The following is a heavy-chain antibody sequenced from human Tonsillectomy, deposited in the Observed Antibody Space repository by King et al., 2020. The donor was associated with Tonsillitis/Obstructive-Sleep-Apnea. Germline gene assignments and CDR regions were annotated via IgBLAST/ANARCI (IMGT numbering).Heavy chain of an antibody. CDR3: ARVVVPTTIIPRFDD. CDR2: IYYSGST. V-gene: IGHV4-39*01. J-gene: IGHJ4*02. Sequence: MQLQESGPGLVKPSETLSLTCTVSGGSISSIGYYWGWIRQPPGKGLEWIGSIYYSGSTYYNPSLKSRVTISVDTSKNQFSLKLSSVTAADTAVYSCARVVVPTTIIPRFDDWGQGTLVTVSS. CDR1: GGSISSIGYY. D-gene: IGHD1-26*01.